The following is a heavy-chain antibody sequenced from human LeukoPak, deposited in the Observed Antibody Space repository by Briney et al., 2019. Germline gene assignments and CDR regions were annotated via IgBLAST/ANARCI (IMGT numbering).Heavy chain of an antibody. V-gene: IGHV4-4*07. CDR2: IYPSGST. CDR3: ARENSGSYREFDY. Sequence: PSETLSLTCTVSGDSISSYYWTWIRQPAGKGLEWLGRIYPSGSTNYNPSLKSRVTMSVDTSKNQFSLKLSSVTAADTAVYYCARENSGSYREFDYWGQGTLVTVSS. J-gene: IGHJ4*02. D-gene: IGHD1-26*01. CDR1: GDSISSYY.